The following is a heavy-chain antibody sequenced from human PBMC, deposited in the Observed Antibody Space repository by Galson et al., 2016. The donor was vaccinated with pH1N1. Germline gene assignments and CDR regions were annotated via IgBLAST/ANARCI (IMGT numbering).Heavy chain of an antibody. CDR2: TYYRSRWIY. CDR3: AREGVTESGRWENAFAI. V-gene: IGHV6-1*01. D-gene: IGHD1-26*01. Sequence: CAISGDSVSSLDAAWNWIRQSPSGGLEWLGRTYYRSRWIYDYAGSVSGRITINPDTSKNQFSLQLSSVTPEDTAVYYCAREGVTESGRWENAFAIWGQGTMATVS. CDR1: GDSVSSLDAA. J-gene: IGHJ3*02.